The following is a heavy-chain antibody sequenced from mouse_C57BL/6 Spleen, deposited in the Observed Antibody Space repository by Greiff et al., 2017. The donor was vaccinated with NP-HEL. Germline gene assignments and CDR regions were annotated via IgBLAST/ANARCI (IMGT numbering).Heavy chain of an antibody. Sequence: QVQLQQPGPELVKPGASVKISCKASGYAFSSSWMNWVKQRPGTGLEWIGRIYPGDGDTNYNGKFKGKATLTADKSSSTAYMQLSSLTSEDSAVYFCARGTMVTTGPLDYWGQGTTLTVSS. CDR3: ARGTMVTTGPLDY. CDR1: GYAFSSSW. CDR2: IYPGDGDT. V-gene: IGHV1-82*01. J-gene: IGHJ2*01. D-gene: IGHD2-2*01.